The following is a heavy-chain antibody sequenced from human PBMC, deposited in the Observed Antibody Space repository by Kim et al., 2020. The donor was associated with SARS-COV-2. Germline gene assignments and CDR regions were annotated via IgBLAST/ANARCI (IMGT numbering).Heavy chain of an antibody. D-gene: IGHD6-19*01. J-gene: IGHJ3*02. CDR1: GYTFTDYG. CDR2: IDTYNGRT. Sequence: ASVKVSCKASGYTFTDYGISWVRQAPGQGLEWMGWIDTYNGRTNYAQKLRGRVTMTTDTSTSTTYMDLRSLRSDDTAVFYCARDFRSGLDTFDIWGQGTM. V-gene: IGHV1-18*01. CDR3: ARDFRSGLDTFDI.